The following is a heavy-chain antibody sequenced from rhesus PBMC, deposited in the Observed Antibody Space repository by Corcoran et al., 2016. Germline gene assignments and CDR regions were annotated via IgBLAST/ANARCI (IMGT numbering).Heavy chain of an antibody. Sequence: QVQLQESGPGVVKPSETLSLTCAVSGGSISGYYLWSWIRQPPGKGLEWIGYIYGGSGTTSDNPSLKNRVTMSKDTSTNQFSLKLSSVTAADTAVYYCARDPIYSSGWYGDFDYWGQGVLVTVSS. J-gene: IGHJ4*01. CDR2: IYGGSGTT. CDR1: GGSISGYYL. D-gene: IGHD6-31*01. CDR3: ARDPIYSSGWYGDFDY. V-gene: IGHV4S7*01.